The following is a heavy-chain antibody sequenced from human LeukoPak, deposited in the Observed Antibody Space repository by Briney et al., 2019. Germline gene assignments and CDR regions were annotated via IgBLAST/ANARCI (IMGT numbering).Heavy chain of an antibody. CDR1: RHSFHSQW. Sequence: GESLKISCKAPRHSFHSQWIGWVRQMPGKGLQWMGIIYPGDSDTRYSPSFQGQVTISADKSISTAYLQWSSLKASDTAMYYCARHRKDTAMVYYMDVWGKGTTVTVSS. CDR2: IYPGDSDT. J-gene: IGHJ6*03. V-gene: IGHV5-51*01. D-gene: IGHD5-18*01. CDR3: ARHRKDTAMVYYMDV.